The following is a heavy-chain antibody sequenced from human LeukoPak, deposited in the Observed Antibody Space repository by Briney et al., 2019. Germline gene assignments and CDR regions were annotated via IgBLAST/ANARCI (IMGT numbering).Heavy chain of an antibody. Sequence: PSETLSLTCTVSGGSISSYYWSWIRQPPGKGLEWIGCIYYSGTTYYNPSLKSRVTISLDTSKKQFSLKLSSVTAADTAVYYCARDSGYSSSWYVLDYWGQGTLVTVSS. D-gene: IGHD6-13*01. CDR2: IYYSGTT. V-gene: IGHV4-59*12. CDR1: GGSISSYY. CDR3: ARDSGYSSSWYVLDY. J-gene: IGHJ4*02.